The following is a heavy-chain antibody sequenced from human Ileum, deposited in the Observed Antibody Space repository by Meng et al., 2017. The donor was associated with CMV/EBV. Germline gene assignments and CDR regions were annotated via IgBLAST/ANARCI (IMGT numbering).Heavy chain of an antibody. CDR1: GDSVSSTTVT. V-gene: IGHV6-1*01. CDR3: VRLTGNSWLDY. J-gene: IGHJ4*02. Sequence: LPQLGPGLVKTSQTLLLTCAISGDSVSSTTVTWNWIRQSPSRGLEWLGRTYYRSKWFNDYALSVRGRITINPDISKNQLSLQLNSVTPEDTAVYYCVRLTGNSWLDYWGRGTLVTVSS. D-gene: IGHD6-13*01. CDR2: TYYRSKWFN.